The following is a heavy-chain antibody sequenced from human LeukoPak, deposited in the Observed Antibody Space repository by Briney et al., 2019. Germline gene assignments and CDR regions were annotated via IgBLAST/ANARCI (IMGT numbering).Heavy chain of an antibody. CDR3: TRGGRDSSGQSWFDP. Sequence: GASVKVSCKASGYTFTSYDINWVRQATGQGLEWMGWMNPSSGNTGYAQKFQGRVTMTRNTSISTAYMELSSLRSEDTAVYYCTRGGRDSSGQSWFDPWGQGTLVTVSS. V-gene: IGHV1-8*01. CDR2: MNPSSGNT. J-gene: IGHJ5*02. D-gene: IGHD6-19*01. CDR1: GYTFTSYD.